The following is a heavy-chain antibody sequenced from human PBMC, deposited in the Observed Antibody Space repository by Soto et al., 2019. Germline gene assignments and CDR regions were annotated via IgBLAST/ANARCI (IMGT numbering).Heavy chain of an antibody. D-gene: IGHD5-18*01. Sequence: SETLSLTCTVSGGSISSGDYYWSWIRQPPGKGLEWIGYIYYSGSTYYNPSLKNRVSISVRTSKNQFSLNLSSVTTADTAVYYCERVLRVYSYGDGFDYWGQGTLVT. V-gene: IGHV4-30-4*01. J-gene: IGHJ4*02. CDR2: IYYSGST. CDR3: ERVLRVYSYGDGFDY. CDR1: GGSISSGDYY.